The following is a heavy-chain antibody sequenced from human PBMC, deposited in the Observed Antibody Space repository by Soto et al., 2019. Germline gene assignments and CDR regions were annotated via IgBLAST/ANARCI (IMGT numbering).Heavy chain of an antibody. V-gene: IGHV3-72*01. CDR1: GFTFSNAW. CDR3: ARISTTSYFDF. D-gene: IGHD4-17*01. CDR2: IRKKANSYTT. Sequence: GSLRLSCAASGFTFSNAWINWVRQAPGKGLEWVGRIRKKANSYTTEYAASVKGRFTISRDDSKNSMYLQMNSLKTEDTAVYFCARISTTSYFDFWGQGTLVTVSS. J-gene: IGHJ4*02.